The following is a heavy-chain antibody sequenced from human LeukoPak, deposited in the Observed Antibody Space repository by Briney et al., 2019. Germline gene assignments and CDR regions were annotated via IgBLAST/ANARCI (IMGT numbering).Heavy chain of an antibody. Sequence: ASVKVSCKAFGYTFTSNYMHGVRQAPGQGPEWMGVISPSGGSTTYAQKFQGRVTLTRDMSTSTDYLELSSLRSEDTAVYYCARGPSGYHNTGGQGTLVTVSS. J-gene: IGHJ4*02. CDR1: GYTFTSNY. CDR2: ISPSGGST. V-gene: IGHV1-46*01. CDR3: ARGPSGYHNT. D-gene: IGHD5-12*01.